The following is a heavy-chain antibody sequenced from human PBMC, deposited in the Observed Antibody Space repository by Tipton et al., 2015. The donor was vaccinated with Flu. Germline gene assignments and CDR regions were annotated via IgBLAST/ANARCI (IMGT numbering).Heavy chain of an antibody. CDR1: GGSFSGYY. CDR2: INHSGST. V-gene: IGHV4-34*01. CDR3: ARGHTAMVGSLYYYGMDV. J-gene: IGHJ6*02. D-gene: IGHD5-18*01. Sequence: TLSLTCAVYGGSFSGYYWSWIRQPPGKGLEWIGEINHSGSTNYNPSLKSRVTISVDTSKNQFSLKLSSVTAADTAVYYCARGHTAMVGSLYYYGMDVWGQGTTGTAAS.